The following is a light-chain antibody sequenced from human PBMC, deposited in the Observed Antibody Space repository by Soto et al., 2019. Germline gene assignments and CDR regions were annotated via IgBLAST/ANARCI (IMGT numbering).Light chain of an antibody. CDR2: GNS. Sequence: QSVLTQPPSVSGAPGQRVTISCTGASSNIGAPYDVHWYQQLPGAVPKLLISGNSNRPSGVPDRFSGSKSGPSASLAITGLQAEDEADYYCQSYDSSLSGWVFGGGTKVTVI. J-gene: IGLJ3*02. CDR1: SSNIGAPYD. CDR3: QSYDSSLSGWV. V-gene: IGLV1-40*01.